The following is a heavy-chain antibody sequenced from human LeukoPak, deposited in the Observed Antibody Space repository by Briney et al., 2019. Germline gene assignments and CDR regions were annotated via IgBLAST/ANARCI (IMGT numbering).Heavy chain of an antibody. J-gene: IGHJ6*02. CDR3: ATSPGAYYYYHMDV. Sequence: GGSLRLSCAASGFTFSNHAMSWVRQAPGKGLGWVSAILGSGGRTYYTDSVKGRFTTSRDNSKNTLYLQMNSLRAEDTAVYYCATSPGAYYYYHMDVWGQGTTVTVSS. CDR1: GFTFSNHA. D-gene: IGHD3-10*01. CDR2: ILGSGGRT. V-gene: IGHV3-23*01.